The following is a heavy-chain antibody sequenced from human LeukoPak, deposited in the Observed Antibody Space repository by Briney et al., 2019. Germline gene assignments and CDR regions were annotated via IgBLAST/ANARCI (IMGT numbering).Heavy chain of an antibody. CDR2: IKQDGIEK. CDR1: GFTFSSYW. CDR3: ARDFYGDYALSAFDI. Sequence: GGSLRLSCAASGFTFSSYWMSWVRQAPGKGLEWVANIKQDGIEKYYVDSVKGRFTISRDNAKNSLYVQMNSLRAEDTAVYYCARDFYGDYALSAFDIWGQGTMDTVSS. D-gene: IGHD4-17*01. V-gene: IGHV3-7*01. J-gene: IGHJ3*02.